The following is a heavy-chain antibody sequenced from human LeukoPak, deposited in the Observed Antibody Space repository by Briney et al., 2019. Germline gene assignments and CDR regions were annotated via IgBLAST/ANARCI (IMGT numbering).Heavy chain of an antibody. CDR3: AKSWSIAVAGYFDY. V-gene: IGHV3-23*01. CDR2: ISSSGGST. Sequence: GGSLRLSCAASGFTFSSYAMSWVRQAPGKGLAWVSAISSSGGSTYYADSVKGRFTISRDNSKNTLYLQMNSLRAEDTAVYYCAKSWSIAVAGYFDYWGQGTLATVSS. D-gene: IGHD6-19*01. J-gene: IGHJ4*02. CDR1: GFTFSSYA.